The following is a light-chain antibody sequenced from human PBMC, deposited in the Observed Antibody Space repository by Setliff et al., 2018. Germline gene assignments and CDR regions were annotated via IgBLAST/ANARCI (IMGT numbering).Light chain of an antibody. Sequence: QSALTQPAAVSGSPGQSITISCAGTNSDVGGYNYVSWYQQHPDKAPKLIIYEVTKRPSGVSDRFSGSKSGNTASLTISGLQAEDEAHYYCCSYRKTDTLVDVFGTGTKVTVL. V-gene: IGLV2-14*03. CDR1: NSDVGGYNY. CDR2: EVT. CDR3: CSYRKTDTLVDV. J-gene: IGLJ1*01.